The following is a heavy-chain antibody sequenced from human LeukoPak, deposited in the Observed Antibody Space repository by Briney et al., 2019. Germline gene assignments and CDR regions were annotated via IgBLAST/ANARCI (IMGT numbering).Heavy chain of an antibody. V-gene: IGHV1-2*02. D-gene: IGHD3-22*01. CDR1: GYTFTGYY. CDR3: ARDPFDYSDSSGFDY. J-gene: IGHJ4*02. CDR2: INPNSGGT. Sequence: ASVKVSCKASGYTFTGYYMHWVRQAPGQGLEWMGWINPNSGGTNYAQKFQGRVTMTRDTSISTAYMELSRLGSDDTAVYYCARDPFDYSDSSGFDYWGQGTLVTVSS.